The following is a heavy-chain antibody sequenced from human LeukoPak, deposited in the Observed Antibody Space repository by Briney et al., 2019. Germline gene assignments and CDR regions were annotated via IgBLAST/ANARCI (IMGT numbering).Heavy chain of an antibody. J-gene: IGHJ4*02. V-gene: IGHV1-46*01. CDR3: VREFVGGTFDY. Sequence: GASVKVSCKGAGYTFTTYYIHWMRQTPGQGFEWMGVSYPDAGTTDHGPRFRDRFVMTADTATSTVYMELRSLTSKDTGVYYCVREFVGGTFDYWGQGALITVSA. D-gene: IGHD3-3*01. CDR2: SYPDAGTT. CDR1: GYTFTTYY.